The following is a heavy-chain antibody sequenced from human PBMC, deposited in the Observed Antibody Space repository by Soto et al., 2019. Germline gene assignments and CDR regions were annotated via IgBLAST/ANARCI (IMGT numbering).Heavy chain of an antibody. CDR2: IFYSGST. J-gene: IGHJ4*02. D-gene: IGHD2-21*02. CDR1: GGSVNSYY. Sequence: ETLSLTCTVSGGSVNSYYWSWIRQPPGKGLEWIGYIFYSGSTKSNPSLKSRVTMSVDMSKNQFSLRLTSVTAADTAVYYCARVFPSYCGGDCSYFDSWGQGTLVTVSS. CDR3: ARVFPSYCGGDCSYFDS. V-gene: IGHV4-59*02.